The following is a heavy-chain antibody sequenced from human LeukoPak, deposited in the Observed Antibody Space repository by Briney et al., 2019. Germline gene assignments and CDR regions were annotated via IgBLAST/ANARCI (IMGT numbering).Heavy chain of an antibody. J-gene: IGHJ4*02. Sequence: SQTLSLTCTVSGGSISSGDYYWSWIRQHPGKGLEWIGYIHYSGTTYYNPSLNSRVTISVDRSANHFSLKVSSVTAADTAVYYCARDAIDSNYFDFWGQGTLVTVSS. D-gene: IGHD4-11*01. CDR1: GGSISSGDYY. CDR3: ARDAIDSNYFDF. CDR2: IHYSGTT. V-gene: IGHV4-31*03.